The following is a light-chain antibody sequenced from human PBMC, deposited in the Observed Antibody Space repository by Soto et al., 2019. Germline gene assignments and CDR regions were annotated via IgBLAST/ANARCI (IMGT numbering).Light chain of an antibody. Sequence: QSVLIQPPSVSGTPGQRVIISCSGSSSNIGSNSANWYQQLPGTAPGLLIYGDNKRPSRVPDRFSGSKSGTSASLAISGLQSGDEADYYCAAWDERLKGWMFVGGTKLTVL. CDR3: AAWDERLKGWM. CDR2: GDN. V-gene: IGLV1-44*01. J-gene: IGLJ3*02. CDR1: SSNIGSNS.